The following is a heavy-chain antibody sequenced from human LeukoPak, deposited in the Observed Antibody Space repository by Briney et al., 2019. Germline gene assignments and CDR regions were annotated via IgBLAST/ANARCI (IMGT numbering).Heavy chain of an antibody. CDR1: GYTFTGYY. D-gene: IGHD3-22*01. J-gene: IGHJ6*02. CDR2: INPNSGGT. Sequence: ASVKVSCQASGYTFTGYYMHWVRQAPGQGLEWMGWINPNSGGTNYAQKFQGRVTMTRDTSISTAYKELSRLRSDDTAVYYCARDIKGYYYDSSGYYYGMDVWGQGTTVTVSS. V-gene: IGHV1-2*02. CDR3: ARDIKGYYYDSSGYYYGMDV.